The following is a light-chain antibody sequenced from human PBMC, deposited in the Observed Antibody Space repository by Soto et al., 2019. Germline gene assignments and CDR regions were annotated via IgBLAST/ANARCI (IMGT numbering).Light chain of an antibody. CDR2: DTF. J-gene: IGKJ4*01. CDR1: QSVSSY. CDR3: QQRSNWPT. Sequence: EIVLTQSPATLSLSPGERATLSCRASQSVSSYLAWYQQKPGQAPRLLIYDTFNRATGIPARFSGSGSGTDFTLTISRLEPEDFAVYYCQQRSNWPTFGGGTKVEIK. V-gene: IGKV3-11*01.